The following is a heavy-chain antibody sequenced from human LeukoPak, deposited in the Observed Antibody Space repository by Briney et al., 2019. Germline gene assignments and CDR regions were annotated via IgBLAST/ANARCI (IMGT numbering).Heavy chain of an antibody. V-gene: IGHV3-43D*03. CDR2: ISWDGGNT. Sequence: GGSLRLSCAASGFTFDDYAMHWVRQAPGKGLEWVSLISWDGGNTYYADSVKGRFTISRDNAKNSLYLQMNSLRAEDTAVYYCARDQGFSYYFYYMDVWGKGTTVTVSS. D-gene: IGHD3-3*01. J-gene: IGHJ6*03. CDR1: GFTFDDYA. CDR3: ARDQGFSYYFYYMDV.